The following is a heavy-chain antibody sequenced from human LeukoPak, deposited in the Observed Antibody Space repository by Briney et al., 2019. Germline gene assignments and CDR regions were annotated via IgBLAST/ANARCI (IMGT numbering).Heavy chain of an antibody. CDR1: GYTFTIYG. CDR2: ISAYNGNT. D-gene: IGHD3-22*01. V-gene: IGHV1-18*01. CDR3: ARVRGYYDSSGPRDY. Sequence: ASVTVSFTASGYTFTIYGISWVRQAPGQGIERMGWISAYNGNTNYAQKLQGRVTMTTDTSTSTAYMELRSLRSDDTAVYYCARVRGYYDSSGPRDYWGQGTLVTVSS. J-gene: IGHJ4*02.